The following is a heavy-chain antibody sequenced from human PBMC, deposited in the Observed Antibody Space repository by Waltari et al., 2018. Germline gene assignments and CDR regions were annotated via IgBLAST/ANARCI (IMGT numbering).Heavy chain of an antibody. J-gene: IGHJ3*02. CDR3: ARILRPNGLTGAFDI. CDR1: GFNFSSYS. CDR2: ISGSSTYI. Sequence: EVQLVESGGALVKPGESLRLSCAASGFNFSSYSMNWVRQAPGKGLEWVSSISGSSTYISYADSLKGRFTISRDNAKNSLYLQMNSLRAEDTAVYYCARILRPNGLTGAFDIWGQGTMVSVSS. V-gene: IGHV3-21*01. D-gene: IGHD3-9*01.